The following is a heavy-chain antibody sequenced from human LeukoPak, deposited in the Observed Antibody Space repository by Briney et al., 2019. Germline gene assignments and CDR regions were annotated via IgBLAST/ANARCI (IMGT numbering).Heavy chain of an antibody. CDR1: GYTFTGYY. CDR2: INPNSGGT. V-gene: IGHV1-2*02. CDR3: ARNFEDIVVVPAASNWFDP. Sequence: ASVKVCCKASGYTFTGYYMHWVRQAPGQGLEWMGWINPNSGGTNYAQKFQGRVTMTRDTSISTAYMELSRLRSDDTAVYYCARNFEDIVVVPAASNWFDPWGQGTLVTVSS. J-gene: IGHJ5*02. D-gene: IGHD2-2*01.